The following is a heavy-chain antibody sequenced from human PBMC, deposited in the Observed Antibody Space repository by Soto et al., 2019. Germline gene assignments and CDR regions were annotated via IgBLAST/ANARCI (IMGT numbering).Heavy chain of an antibody. CDR3: AREGDIAPTGFDP. Sequence: SETLSLTCAVSGGSIRSSNWWSWVRQPPGKGLEWIGEIYHSGSTNYNPSLKSRVTISVDKSKNQFSLKLSSVTAADTAVYYCAREGDIAPTGFDPWGQGTLVTVSS. CDR2: IYHSGST. CDR1: GGSIRSSNW. D-gene: IGHD2-15*01. J-gene: IGHJ5*02. V-gene: IGHV4-4*02.